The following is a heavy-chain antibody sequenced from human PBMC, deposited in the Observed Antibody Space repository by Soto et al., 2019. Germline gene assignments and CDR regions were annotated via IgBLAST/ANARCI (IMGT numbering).Heavy chain of an antibody. CDR1: SGSITSSNW. D-gene: IGHD3-9*01. CDR2: IYHSGST. V-gene: IGHV4-4*02. CDR3: ASRYYDFLTDYRGALDY. J-gene: IGHJ4*02. Sequence: QVQLQESGPGLVKPSGTLSLTCAVSSGSITSSNWWSWVRQPPGKGLEWIGEIYHSGSTNYNPSLKSRVTISVDKSKNQFSLNLSSVTAADTAVYYCASRYYDFLTDYRGALDYWGQGTLVTVSS.